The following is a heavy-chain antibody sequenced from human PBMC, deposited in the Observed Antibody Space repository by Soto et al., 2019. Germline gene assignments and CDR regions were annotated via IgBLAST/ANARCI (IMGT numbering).Heavy chain of an antibody. D-gene: IGHD3-16*01. CDR2: IYNSGGS. CDR3: ARGDKNNDYYFDH. CDR1: GASISSGDYA. Sequence: NPSETLSLTCVVSGASISSGDYAWNWVRQPPGKGLEWLGYIYNSGGSYYNPSLKSRVSISLDRSKNHFSLRLGSVTAADTALYFCARGDKNNDYYFDHWGQGTLVTVSS. V-gene: IGHV4-30-2*01. J-gene: IGHJ4*02.